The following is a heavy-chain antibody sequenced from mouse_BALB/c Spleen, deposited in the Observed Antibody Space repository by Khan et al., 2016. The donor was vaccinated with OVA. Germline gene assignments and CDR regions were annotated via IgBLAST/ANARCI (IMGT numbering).Heavy chain of an antibody. CDR2: IFPNTGGT. Sequence: VQLQQSGPELVKPGASVKISCKASGYTFTDYNMDWVKQSQGESLEWIGYIFPNTGGTGYNEKFKTKATLTEGSSSSTAYMELRSLTSEDSAVYYCARSGYGSFTYWGQGTLVTVSA. D-gene: IGHD1-2*01. J-gene: IGHJ3*01. CDR1: GYTFTDYN. CDR3: ARSGYGSFTY. V-gene: IGHV1S29*02.